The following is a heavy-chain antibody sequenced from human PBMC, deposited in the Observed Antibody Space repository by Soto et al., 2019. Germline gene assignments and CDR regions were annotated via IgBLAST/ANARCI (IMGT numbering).Heavy chain of an antibody. V-gene: IGHV1-3*01. J-gene: IGHJ4*02. Sequence: ASVKVSCKASGYTFANYTIHWVRQAPGQRLEWMGWIKAGNGYTKYSQKFQGRVTITRDASASTAYMELSSLTSEDTALYYCARDLRSSPETWVVVAAPGFWGQGTLVTVSS. CDR2: IKAGNGYT. CDR1: GYTFANYT. D-gene: IGHD2-15*01. CDR3: ARDLRSSPETWVVVAAPGF.